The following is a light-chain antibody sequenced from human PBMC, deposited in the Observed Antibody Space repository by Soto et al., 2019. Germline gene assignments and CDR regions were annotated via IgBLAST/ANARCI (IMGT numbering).Light chain of an antibody. Sequence: DIQMTQSPSSLSASVGDRVTISCQASQDISKYLNWYQQHPGKAPRLLIYDASSLDAGVPSRFSGSGSGTDFTFTIDSLQPEDIATYFFQQFDTLPPAFGQGTKLEIK. CDR2: DAS. V-gene: IGKV1-33*01. J-gene: IGKJ2*01. CDR1: QDISKY. CDR3: QQFDTLPPA.